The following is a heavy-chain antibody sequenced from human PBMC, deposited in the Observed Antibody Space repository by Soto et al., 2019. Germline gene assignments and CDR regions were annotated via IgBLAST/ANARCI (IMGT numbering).Heavy chain of an antibody. J-gene: IGHJ4*02. Sequence: GSGPTLVNPTQTLTLTCTFSGFSLSTSGVGVGWIRQPPGKALEWLALIYWNDDKRYSPSLKSRLTITKDTSKNQVVLTMTNMDPVDTATYYCAHMRDIVVVPAAIQLATPPPDSGQGFDYWGQGTLVTVSS. V-gene: IGHV2-5*01. D-gene: IGHD2-2*01. CDR1: GFSLSTSGVG. CDR2: IYWNDDK. CDR3: AHMRDIVVVPAAIQLATPPPDSGQGFDY.